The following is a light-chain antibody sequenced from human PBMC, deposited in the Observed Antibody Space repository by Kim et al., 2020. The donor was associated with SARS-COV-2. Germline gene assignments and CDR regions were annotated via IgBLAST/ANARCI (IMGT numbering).Light chain of an antibody. CDR3: QQYAPPHFT. CDR2: GAS. Sequence: SRGERATLSCRASQSVSASYLAWYQQKPGEAPRPLIYGASNRATGIPGRFTGSGSGTDFTLTISRLEPEDFAVYYCQQYAPPHFTFGPGTKVDIK. J-gene: IGKJ3*01. CDR1: QSVSASY. V-gene: IGKV3-20*01.